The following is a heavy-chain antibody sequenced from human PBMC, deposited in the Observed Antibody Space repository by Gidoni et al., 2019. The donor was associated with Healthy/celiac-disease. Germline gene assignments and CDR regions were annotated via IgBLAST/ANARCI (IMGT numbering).Heavy chain of an antibody. J-gene: IGHJ4*02. D-gene: IGHD3-22*01. CDR3: AKDHNYYDSSGVGFDY. CDR2: ISGSGGST. Sequence: EVQLLESGGGLVQPGGSLRLSGAASGFPFSSYAMSWVRQAPGKGLEWVAAISGSGGSTYYADSGKGRFTISRDNSKNTLYLQMNSLRAEDTAVYYCAKDHNYYDSSGVGFDYWGQGTLVTVSS. V-gene: IGHV3-23*01. CDR1: GFPFSSYA.